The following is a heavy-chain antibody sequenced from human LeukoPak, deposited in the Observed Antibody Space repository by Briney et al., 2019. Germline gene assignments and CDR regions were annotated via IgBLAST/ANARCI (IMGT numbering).Heavy chain of an antibody. CDR1: GGSISGYY. D-gene: IGHD1-26*01. J-gene: IGHJ5*02. CDR3: ARRTAKWKHRTPESYP. V-gene: IGHV4-59*08. Sequence: PSETLSLTCTVSGGSISGYYCSCIRQPPGKGLEWIGDIYFGGTTNYKTSLKSRVTISLHTSTNQFSLNLTSVTAADTAEYFCARRTAKWKHRTPESYPWGQGTLVIVSS. CDR2: IYFGGTT.